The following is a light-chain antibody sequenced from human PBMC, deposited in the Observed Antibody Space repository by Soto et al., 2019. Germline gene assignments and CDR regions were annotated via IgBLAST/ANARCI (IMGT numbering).Light chain of an antibody. CDR2: DVS. CDR1: ISDVGSYNY. CDR3: GSYTTSSNYA. J-gene: IGLJ1*01. Sequence: QSVLTQPASVSGSPGQSITISCTGTISDVGSYNYVSWYQQYPGKAPKLMIYDVSTRPSGVSDRFSGSKSGNTASLTISGLRAEDEADYYCGSYTTSSNYAFGIGTKVTVL. V-gene: IGLV2-14*03.